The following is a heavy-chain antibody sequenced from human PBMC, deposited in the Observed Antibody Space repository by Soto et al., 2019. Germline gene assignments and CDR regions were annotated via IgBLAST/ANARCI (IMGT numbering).Heavy chain of an antibody. CDR2: IYYSGST. Sequence: SETLSLTCTVSGGSISSYYWSWMRQRPGKGLEWIGYIYYSGSTNYNPSLKSRVTISVDTSKNQFSLKLSSVTAADTAVYYCARGSWYDILTGRPYYYYYYGMDVWGQGTTVTVSS. CDR1: GGSISSYY. D-gene: IGHD3-9*01. V-gene: IGHV4-59*01. J-gene: IGHJ6*02. CDR3: ARGSWYDILTGRPYYYYYYGMDV.